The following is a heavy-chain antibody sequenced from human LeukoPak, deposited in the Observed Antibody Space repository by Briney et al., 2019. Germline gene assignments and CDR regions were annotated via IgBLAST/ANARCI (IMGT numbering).Heavy chain of an antibody. V-gene: IGHV1-2*02. CDR3: ARGRRRQLIMVAFDI. CDR2: INPDSGGT. Sequence: ASVKVSCKDSGYTFTGYYIHWVRQAPGQGLEWMGWINPDSGGTNCAQKFQDRVTMTRDTSISTVYMELNRLRSDDTAVYYCARGRRRQLIMVAFDIWGQGTMVTVSS. CDR1: GYTFTGYY. J-gene: IGHJ3*02. D-gene: IGHD2-8*01.